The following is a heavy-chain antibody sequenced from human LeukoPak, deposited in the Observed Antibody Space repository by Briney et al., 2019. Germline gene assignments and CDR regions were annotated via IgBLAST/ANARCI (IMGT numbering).Heavy chain of an antibody. CDR1: GYTFTSHG. Sequence: ASVKVSCKASGYTFTSHGITWVRQAPGQGLEWMGWISTYNVNTNYAQKLQGRVTMTTDTSTSTAYMELRSLRSDDTAVYYCARVDGVRGVIRYYYYMDVWGKGTTVTISS. CDR2: ISTYNVNT. D-gene: IGHD3-10*01. J-gene: IGHJ6*03. V-gene: IGHV1-18*04. CDR3: ARVDGVRGVIRYYYYMDV.